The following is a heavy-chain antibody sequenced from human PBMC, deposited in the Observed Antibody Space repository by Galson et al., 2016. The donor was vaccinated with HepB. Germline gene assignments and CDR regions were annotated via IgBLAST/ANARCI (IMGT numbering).Heavy chain of an antibody. D-gene: IGHD3-3*01. CDR3: ARGGYDFWSGYAPSTNWFDP. Sequence: SLRLSCAASGFTFSTYSMNWVRQAPGKGLEWVSSISSSSTYIYYADSVKGRFTISRDNAKNSLYLQMNSLRAEDTAVYYCARGGYDFWSGYAPSTNWFDPGGQGTLVTVSP. CDR1: GFTFSTYS. CDR2: ISSSSTYI. V-gene: IGHV3-21*01. J-gene: IGHJ5*02.